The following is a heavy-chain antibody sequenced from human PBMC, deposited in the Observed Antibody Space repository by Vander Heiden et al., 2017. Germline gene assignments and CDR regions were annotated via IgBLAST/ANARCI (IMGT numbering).Heavy chain of an antibody. Sequence: QVQLVQSGAEVKKPGASLKVSCKASGYTFSASFMHWFRQAPGQGLEWIGWINPKSGGTMYTQKFQGRVTMTRDTSISTAYMELSRLGSDDTAVYYCARGPGFAAFDIWGQGTMVTVSS. D-gene: IGHD3-10*01. CDR3: ARGPGFAAFDI. CDR2: INPKSGGT. CDR1: GYTFSASF. V-gene: IGHV1-2*02. J-gene: IGHJ3*02.